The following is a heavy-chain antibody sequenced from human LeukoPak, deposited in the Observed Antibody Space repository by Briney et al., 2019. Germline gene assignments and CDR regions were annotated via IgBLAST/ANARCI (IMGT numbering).Heavy chain of an antibody. J-gene: IGHJ4*02. Sequence: ASVKVSCKASGYTFTGYYMHWVRQAPGQGLERMGWINPNSGGTNYAQKFQGRVTMTRDTSISTAYMELSRLRSDDTAVYYCARDVDNWNRLDYWGQGTLVTVSS. CDR1: GYTFTGYY. CDR2: INPNSGGT. V-gene: IGHV1-2*02. D-gene: IGHD1-20*01. CDR3: ARDVDNWNRLDY.